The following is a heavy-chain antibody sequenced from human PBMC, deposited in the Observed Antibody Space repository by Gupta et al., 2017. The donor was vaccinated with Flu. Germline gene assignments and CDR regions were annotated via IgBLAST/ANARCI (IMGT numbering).Heavy chain of an antibody. Sequence: QVQLVESGGGVVQPGRSLRRSCVGSGFRFSVHGMHWVRQAPGKGLEWVAVMSYDGSDKNHVDSVKGRFTISRDNSKNTLYLQMDSLRVEDTAVYYCARYYVLTGRFDYWGQGTLVTVSS. D-gene: IGHD3-9*01. CDR1: GFRFSVHG. CDR2: MSYDGSDK. V-gene: IGHV3-33*01. CDR3: ARYYVLTGRFDY. J-gene: IGHJ4*02.